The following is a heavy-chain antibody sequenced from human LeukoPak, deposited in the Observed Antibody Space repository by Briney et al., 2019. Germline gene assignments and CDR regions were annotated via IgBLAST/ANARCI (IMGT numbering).Heavy chain of an antibody. CDR2: IYYTGRTRT. J-gene: IGHJ4*02. Sequence: SETLSLTCTVSGGALRSDIYNWAWIRPPPGKGLWWIVNIYYTGRTRTYLNPSLKRRVAISVDTSKNQFSLKLTPVTAADTAVYYCARYYFDGSGLDYWGLGTLVAVSS. V-gene: IGHV4-39*01. D-gene: IGHD3-22*01. CDR3: ARYYFDGSGLDY. CDR1: GGALRSDIYN.